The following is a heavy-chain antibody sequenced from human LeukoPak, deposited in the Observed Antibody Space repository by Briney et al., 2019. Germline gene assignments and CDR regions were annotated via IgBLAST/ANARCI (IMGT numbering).Heavy chain of an antibody. CDR3: ARGRYMSDYGMDI. CDR1: GGSISSYY. CDR2: IYYSGST. J-gene: IGHJ6*02. D-gene: IGHD1-14*01. Sequence: SETLSLTCTASGGSISSYYWSWIRQPPGKGLEWIGYIYYSGSTNYNPSLKSRVTISVDTSKNQFSLKLSSVTAADTAVYYCARGRYMSDYGMDIWGQGTTVTASS. V-gene: IGHV4-59*01.